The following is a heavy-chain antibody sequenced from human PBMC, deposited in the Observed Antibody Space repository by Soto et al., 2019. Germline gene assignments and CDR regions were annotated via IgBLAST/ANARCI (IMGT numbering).Heavy chain of an antibody. CDR2: ISAYNGNT. V-gene: IGHV1-18*01. CDR3: ARDTYYYDSSGYTPDY. J-gene: IGHJ4*02. D-gene: IGHD3-22*01. Sequence: ASVKVSCKASGYTFTSYGISWVRQAPGQGLEWMGWISAYNGNTNYAQKLQGRVTMTTDTSTSTAYMELRSLRSDDTAVYYCARDTYYYDSSGYTPDYWGQGTLVTVSS. CDR1: GYTFTSYG.